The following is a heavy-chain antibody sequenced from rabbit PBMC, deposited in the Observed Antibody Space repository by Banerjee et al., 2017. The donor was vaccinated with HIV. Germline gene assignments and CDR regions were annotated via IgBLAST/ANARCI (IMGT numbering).Heavy chain of an antibody. CDR3: ARNYVNAFDP. CDR2: INTATGKD. D-gene: IGHD1-1*01. J-gene: IGHJ2*01. V-gene: IGHV1S45*01. Sequence: QEQLVESGGGLVKPEGSLKLSCTASGFSFSNKAVMCWVRQAPGKGLEWIACINTATGKDVYANWAKGRFTISTTSSTTVTLQMTSLTAADTATYFCARNYVNAFDPWGQGTLVTVS. CDR1: GFSFSNKAV.